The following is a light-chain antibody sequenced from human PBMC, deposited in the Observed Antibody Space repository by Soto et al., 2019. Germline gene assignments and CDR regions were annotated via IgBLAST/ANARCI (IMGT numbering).Light chain of an antibody. V-gene: IGKV3-15*01. Sequence: EIVMTQSPATLSVSPGETATLSCRASQSVSYNLAWYQQKPGQGPRLVIYGAFSRATGIPARFSGSGSGTEFTLTISSLQSEDFAVYYCQQYTNWPPLTFGGGTKVEIK. CDR3: QQYTNWPPLT. J-gene: IGKJ4*01. CDR2: GAF. CDR1: QSVSYN.